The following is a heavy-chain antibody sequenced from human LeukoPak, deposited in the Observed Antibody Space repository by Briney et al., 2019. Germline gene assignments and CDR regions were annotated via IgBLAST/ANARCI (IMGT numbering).Heavy chain of an antibody. CDR1: GFTFSSYE. Sequence: GGSLRLSCAASGFTFSSYEMNWVRQAPGKGLEWVSYISSSGSTIYYADSVKGRFTISRDNAKNSLYLQMNSLRAEDTAVYYCARQSDYVWGSYIDYWGQGTLVTVSS. J-gene: IGHJ4*02. CDR2: ISSSGSTI. CDR3: ARQSDYVWGSYIDY. V-gene: IGHV3-48*03. D-gene: IGHD3-16*01.